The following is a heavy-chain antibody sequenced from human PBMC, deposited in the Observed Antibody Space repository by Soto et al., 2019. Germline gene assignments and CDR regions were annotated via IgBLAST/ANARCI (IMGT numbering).Heavy chain of an antibody. D-gene: IGHD4-17*01. V-gene: IGHV3-21*01. CDR1: GFIFSGYT. CDR2: ISSRGRYI. CDR3: ASIDYGESHFDF. J-gene: IGHJ4*02. Sequence: EMQLVESGGGLVKPGGSLRLSCAGSGFIFSGYTTHWVRQAPGKGLEWLSSISSRGRYIYYADPVKGRFTISRDNARNSVFLQMSSLRAEDMADSYCASIDYGESHFDFWGQGTPVTVSA.